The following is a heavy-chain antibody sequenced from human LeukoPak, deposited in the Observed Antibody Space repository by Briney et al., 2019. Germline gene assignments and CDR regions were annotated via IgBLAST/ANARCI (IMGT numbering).Heavy chain of an antibody. D-gene: IGHD2-15*01. J-gene: IGHJ6*04. Sequence: GGSLRLSCAASGFTFSSYEMNWVRQAPGKGLEWVSYISSSGSTIYYADSVKGRFTISRDNAKNSLYLQMNSLRAEDTAVYYCARDPLPYCSGGSCYPVWDKGTTVTVSS. CDR1: GFTFSSYE. V-gene: IGHV3-48*03. CDR2: ISSSGSTI. CDR3: ARDPLPYCSGGSCYPV.